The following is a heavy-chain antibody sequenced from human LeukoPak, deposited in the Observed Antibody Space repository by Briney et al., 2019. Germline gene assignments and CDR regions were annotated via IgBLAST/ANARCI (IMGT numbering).Heavy chain of an antibody. CDR2: IYYSGST. J-gene: IGHJ3*02. CDR3: ARRMKLAAKGDAFDI. Sequence: SETLSLTCTVSGDSINSDYWNWIRQPPGKGLEWIGFIYYSGSTNYNPSLKSRVTIPVDTSRNQFYLKLSSVTAADTAVYYCARRMKLAAKGDAFDIWGQGTMVTVSS. V-gene: IGHV4-59*08. D-gene: IGHD2-15*01. CDR1: GDSINSDY.